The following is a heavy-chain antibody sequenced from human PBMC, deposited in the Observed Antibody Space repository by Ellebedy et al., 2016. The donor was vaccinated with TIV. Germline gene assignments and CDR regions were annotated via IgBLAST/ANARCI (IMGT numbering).Heavy chain of an antibody. V-gene: IGHV3-66*01. D-gene: IGHD3-22*01. J-gene: IGHJ5*02. Sequence: PGGSLRLSCAASGFTVSSNYMSWVSQAPGKGLEWVSVIYSGGSTYYADSVKGRFTISRDNSKNTLYLQMKSLRAEDTAVYYCARYSRYYDSSGLTFDWFDPWGQGTLVTVSS. CDR1: GFTVSSNY. CDR2: IYSGGST. CDR3: ARYSRYYDSSGLTFDWFDP.